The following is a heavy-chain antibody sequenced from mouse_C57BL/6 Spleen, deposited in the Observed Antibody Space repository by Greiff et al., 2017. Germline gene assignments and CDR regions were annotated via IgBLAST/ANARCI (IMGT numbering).Heavy chain of an antibody. CDR2: ISSGSSTI. V-gene: IGHV5-17*01. Sequence: DVMLVESGGGLVKPGASLKLSCAASGFTFSDYGMHWVRQAPEKGLEWVAYISSGSSTIYYADTVKGRFTISRDNAKNTLFLQMTSLRSEDTAMYYCARRKVPDAMDYWGQGTSVTVSS. D-gene: IGHD1-3*01. CDR3: ARRKVPDAMDY. CDR1: GFTFSDYG. J-gene: IGHJ4*01.